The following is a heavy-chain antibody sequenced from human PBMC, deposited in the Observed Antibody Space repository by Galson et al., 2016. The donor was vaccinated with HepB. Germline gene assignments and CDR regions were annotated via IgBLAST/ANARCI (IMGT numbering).Heavy chain of an antibody. D-gene: IGHD1-1*01. Sequence: SLRLSCAASGITIKGYNMNWVRQAPGKGLEWVAHISHIGGTTYNVDSVGGRFTISRDDSNNTLYLQMNSVQVEDTALYYCARQPRWSASGFNWFDPWGLGTLVTVSS. CDR3: ARQPRWSASGFNWFDP. J-gene: IGHJ5*02. CDR1: GITIKGYN. V-gene: IGHV3-30*04. CDR2: ISHIGGTT.